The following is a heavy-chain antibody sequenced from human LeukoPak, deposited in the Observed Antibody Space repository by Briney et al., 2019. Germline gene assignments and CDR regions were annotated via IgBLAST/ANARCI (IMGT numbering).Heavy chain of an antibody. V-gene: IGHV3-23*01. CDR1: GFTFSSYA. CDR3: AKDLMTGSSTCIYYYYGMDV. J-gene: IGHJ6*02. Sequence: GGSLRLSCAASGFTFSSYAMSWVRQAPGKGLEWVSAISGSGGSTYYADSVKGRFTISRDNSKNTLYLQMNSLRAEDTAVYYCAKDLMTGSSTCIYYYYGMDVWGQGTTVTVSS. CDR2: ISGSGGST. D-gene: IGHD2-2*01.